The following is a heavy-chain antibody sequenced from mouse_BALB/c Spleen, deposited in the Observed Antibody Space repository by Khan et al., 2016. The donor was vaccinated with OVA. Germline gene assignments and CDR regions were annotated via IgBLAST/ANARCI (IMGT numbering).Heavy chain of an antibody. CDR2: INPYNAGT. V-gene: IGHV1S136*01. CDR3: AREAASWDFSFPY. D-gene: IGHD4-1*01. Sequence: VQLQQSGPELVEPGASVKMSCKASGYTFTNYVMHWVKQKPGQGLEWIGYINPYNAGTRYNAKFKGKATLTSDISSTTAYMELSSLTSADSAVYYCAREAASWDFSFPYWGQGTLVTVSA. CDR1: GYTFTNYV. J-gene: IGHJ3*01.